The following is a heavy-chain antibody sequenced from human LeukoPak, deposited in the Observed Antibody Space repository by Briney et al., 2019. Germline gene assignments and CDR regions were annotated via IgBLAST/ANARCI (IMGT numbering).Heavy chain of an antibody. Sequence: PSETLCLTCTVSGGSIGSYYWSWIRQPPGKGLEWIGYIYYSGSTNYNPSLKSRVTISVDTSKNQFSLKLSSVTAADTAVYYCARHGGSGSYYIGHYYYYGMDVWGQGTTVTVSS. J-gene: IGHJ6*02. V-gene: IGHV4-59*08. CDR3: ARHGGSGSYYIGHYYYYGMDV. CDR2: IYYSGST. D-gene: IGHD3-10*01. CDR1: GGSIGSYY.